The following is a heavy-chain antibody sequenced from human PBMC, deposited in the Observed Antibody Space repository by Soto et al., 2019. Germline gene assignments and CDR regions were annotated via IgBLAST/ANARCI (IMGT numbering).Heavy chain of an antibody. V-gene: IGHV4-59*01. CDR2: IYYSGST. CDR3: AMSSGYYHEYFQY. J-gene: IGHJ1*01. CDR1: GVSISSYY. D-gene: IGHD3-22*01. Sequence: PSETLSLTCTVSGVSISSYYWSWIRQPPGKGLEWIGYIYYSGSTNYNPSLKSRVTISVDTSKNQFSLKLSSVTAADTAVYYCAMSSGYYHEYFQYWGQGTLVTVSS.